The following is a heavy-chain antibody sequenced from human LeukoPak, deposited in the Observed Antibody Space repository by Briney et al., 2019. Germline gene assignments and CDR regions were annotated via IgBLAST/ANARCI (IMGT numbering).Heavy chain of an antibody. CDR2: IKQDGSGK. Sequence: GGSLRLSCAASGFTLSSYWMSWVRQAPGKGLEWVANIKQDGSGKYYVDSVKGRFTISRDNAKNSLYLQMNSLRAEDTAVYYCARGTHYDILTGYSAPFDYWGQGTLVTVSS. CDR1: GFTLSSYW. D-gene: IGHD3-9*01. V-gene: IGHV3-7*04. J-gene: IGHJ4*02. CDR3: ARGTHYDILTGYSAPFDY.